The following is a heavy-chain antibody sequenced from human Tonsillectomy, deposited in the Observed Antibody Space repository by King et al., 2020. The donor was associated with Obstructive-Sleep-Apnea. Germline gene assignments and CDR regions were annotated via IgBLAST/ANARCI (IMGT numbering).Heavy chain of an antibody. D-gene: IGHD1-26*01. J-gene: IGHJ4*02. V-gene: IGHV3-9*01. Sequence: VQLVESGGGLVQPGRSLRLSCAASGFTFDDFAMHWVRQAPGKGLEWVSGINWNSGSVAYADSVKGRFTISRDNDKNSLFLQMDSLRPEDTAFYYCGKDSALHIVGATGVAHWGQGTLVTVSS. CDR1: GFTFDDFA. CDR2: INWNSGSV. CDR3: GKDSALHIVGATGVAH.